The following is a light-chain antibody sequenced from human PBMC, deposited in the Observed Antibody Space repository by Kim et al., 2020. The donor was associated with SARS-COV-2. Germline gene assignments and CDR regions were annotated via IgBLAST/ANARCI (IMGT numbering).Light chain of an antibody. Sequence: EIVLTQSPATLSLSPGERATLSCRASQSVSSYLGWYQQKPGQGPRLLIYDASNRAPGIPTRFSGSGSGTDFTLTISSLGPEDFAGYYCQQRSNWPRTVGPRTKVDIK. V-gene: IGKV3-11*01. CDR2: DAS. CDR1: QSVSSY. CDR3: QQRSNWPRT. J-gene: IGKJ3*01.